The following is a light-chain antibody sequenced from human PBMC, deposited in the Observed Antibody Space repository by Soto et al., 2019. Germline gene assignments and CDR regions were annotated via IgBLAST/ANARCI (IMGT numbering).Light chain of an antibody. CDR1: SSNIGSNT. J-gene: IGLJ3*02. V-gene: IGLV1-44*01. Sequence: QSVLTQQPSASGTPGQRVTISCSGSSSNIGSNTVNWYQQLPGTAPKLLIFGNDLRPSGVPDRFSGSKSGTSASLAISGLQSEDEADYYCAAWDDSLNGRVFGGGTKVTVL. CDR3: AAWDDSLNGRV. CDR2: GND.